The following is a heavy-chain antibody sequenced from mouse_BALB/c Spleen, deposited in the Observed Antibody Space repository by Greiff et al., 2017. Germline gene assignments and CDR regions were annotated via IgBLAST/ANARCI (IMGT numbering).Heavy chain of an antibody. V-gene: IGHV2-9*02. CDR2: IWAGGST. CDR1: GFSLTSYG. Sequence: VQLVESGPGLVAPSQSLSITCTVSGFSLTSYGVHWVRQPPGKGLEWLGVIWAGGSTNYNSALMSRLSISKDNSKSQVFLKMNSLQTDDTAMYYCATQLTGIAWFAYWGQGTLVTVSA. D-gene: IGHD4-1*01. J-gene: IGHJ3*01. CDR3: ATQLTGIAWFAY.